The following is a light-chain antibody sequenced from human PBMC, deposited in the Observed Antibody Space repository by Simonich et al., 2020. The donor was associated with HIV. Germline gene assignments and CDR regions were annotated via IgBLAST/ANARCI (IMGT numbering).Light chain of an antibody. CDR2: DAS. CDR3: QQYGSSPST. Sequence: EIVLTQSPATLSLSPGERATLSCRASQSVSSYLSLYQQKPGQAPRLLIYDASNRATGIPARFSGSGSGTDFTLTISSLEPEDFAVYFCQQYGSSPSTFGQGTKLEIK. CDR1: QSVSSY. J-gene: IGKJ2*01. V-gene: IGKV3-11*01.